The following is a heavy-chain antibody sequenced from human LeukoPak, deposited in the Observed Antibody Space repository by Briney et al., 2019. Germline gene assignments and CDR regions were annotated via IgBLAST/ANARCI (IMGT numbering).Heavy chain of an antibody. V-gene: IGHV3-30*18. Sequence: GRSLRLSCAASGFTFSSYGMHWVRQAPGKGLEWVAVISYDGSNKYYADSVKGRFTISRDNSKNTLYLQMNSLRAEDTAIFYCAKGYESSGFYYYGMDVWGQGTTVTVSS. CDR3: AKGYESSGFYYYGMDV. J-gene: IGHJ6*02. D-gene: IGHD3-22*01. CDR1: GFTFSSYG. CDR2: ISYDGSNK.